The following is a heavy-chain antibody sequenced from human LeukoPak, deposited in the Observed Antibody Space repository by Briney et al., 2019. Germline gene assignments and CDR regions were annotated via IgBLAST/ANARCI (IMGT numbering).Heavy chain of an antibody. J-gene: IGHJ4*02. V-gene: IGHV4-59*01. Sequence: PSETLSLTCTVSGGSISSYYWSWIRQPPGKGLEWIGYIYYRGSTNYNPSLKSRVTISVDTSKNQFSLKLSSVTAADTAVYYCARGSMADIVGATTVDYWGQGTLVTVSS. CDR3: ARGSMADIVGATTVDY. CDR2: IYYRGST. D-gene: IGHD1-26*01. CDR1: GGSISSYY.